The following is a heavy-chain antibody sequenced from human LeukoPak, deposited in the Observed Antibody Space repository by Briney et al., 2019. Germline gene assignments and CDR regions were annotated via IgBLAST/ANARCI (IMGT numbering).Heavy chain of an antibody. Sequence: PGGSLRLSCAASGFTFSSYWMSWVRQAPGKGLEWVADINLGGSDKYYVDSVKGRFTISRDNAKNSLYLQMNSLRAEDTAVYYCARDRALVGATWVWGPISPPHNWFDPWGQGTLVTVSS. CDR3: ARDRALVGATWVWGPISPPHNWFDP. J-gene: IGHJ5*02. CDR2: INLGGSDK. CDR1: GFTFSSYW. V-gene: IGHV3-7*01. D-gene: IGHD1-26*01.